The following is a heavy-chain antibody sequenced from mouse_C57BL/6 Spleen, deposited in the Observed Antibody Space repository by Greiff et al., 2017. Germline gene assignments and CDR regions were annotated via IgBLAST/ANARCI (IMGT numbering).Heavy chain of an antibody. CDR1: GFTFSDYG. CDR2: ISNLAYSI. CDR3: ARVYDYHFDY. J-gene: IGHJ2*01. D-gene: IGHD2-4*01. Sequence: EVKLVESGGGLVQPGGSLKLSCAASGFTFSDYGMAWVRQAPRKGPEWVAFISNLAYSIYYADTVTGRFTISRENAKNTLYLEMSSLRSEDTAMYYCARVYDYHFDYWGQGTTLTVSS. V-gene: IGHV5-15*04.